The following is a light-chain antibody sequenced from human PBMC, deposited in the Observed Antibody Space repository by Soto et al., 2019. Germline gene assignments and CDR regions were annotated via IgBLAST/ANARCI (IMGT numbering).Light chain of an antibody. CDR2: YDR. J-gene: IGLJ3*02. V-gene: IGLV3-21*04. CDR3: QVWDSSGDHSVV. CDR1: NIGSKS. Sequence: SYELTQPPSVSVAPGKTANISCGGNNIGSKSVHWYQQRPGQAPVLVISYDRDRRSGIPVRFSGSNSGNSATLTVSRVEVEDEADYYCQVWDSSGDHSVVFGGGTKLTVL.